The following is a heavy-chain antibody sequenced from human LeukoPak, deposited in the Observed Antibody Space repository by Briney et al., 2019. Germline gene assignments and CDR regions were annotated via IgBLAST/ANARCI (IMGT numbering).Heavy chain of an antibody. CDR2: IIPIFGTA. CDR1: GGTFSSYA. D-gene: IGHD5-18*01. J-gene: IGHJ4*02. V-gene: IGHV1-69*05. CDR3: ARDRGIQLWSETFDY. Sequence: SVKVSCKASGGTFSSYAISWVRQAPGQGLEWMGRIIPIFGTANYAQKFQGRVTITTDESTSTAYMELSSLRSEDTAVYYWARDRGIQLWSETFDYWGQGTLVTVSS.